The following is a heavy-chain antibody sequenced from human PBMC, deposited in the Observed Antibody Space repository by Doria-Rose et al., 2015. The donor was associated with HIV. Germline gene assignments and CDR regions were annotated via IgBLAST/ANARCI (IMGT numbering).Heavy chain of an antibody. D-gene: IGHD6-13*01. CDR3: ARIKSSRWYHKYYFDF. V-gene: IGHV2-26*01. Sequence: QESGPVPVKPTETLTLTCTVSGVSLSSPGMGVSWIRQPPGKALEWLVNNFSDDERSYKTSLKSRLTISRGTSKSQVVLTMTDMDPVDTATYYCARIKSSRWYHKYYFDFWGQGTLVIVSA. CDR2: NFSDDER. J-gene: IGHJ4*02. CDR1: GVSLSSPGMG.